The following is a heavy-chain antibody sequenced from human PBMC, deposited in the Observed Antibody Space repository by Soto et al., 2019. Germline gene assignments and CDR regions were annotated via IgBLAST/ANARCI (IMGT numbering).Heavy chain of an antibody. D-gene: IGHD6-6*01. J-gene: IGHJ4*02. CDR2: IYHSGST. CDR3: AGGIAARPLGY. CDR1: GGSISSGGFS. V-gene: IGHV4-30-2*01. Sequence: SETLSLTCTVSGGSISSGGFSWSWIRQPPGKGLESIGYIYHSGSTYYNPSLKSRVTISVDRSKNQFSLKLSSVTAADTAVYYCAGGIAARPLGYWGQGTLVTVSS.